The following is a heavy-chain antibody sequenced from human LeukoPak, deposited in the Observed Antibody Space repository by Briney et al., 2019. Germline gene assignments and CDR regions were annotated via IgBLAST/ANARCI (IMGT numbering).Heavy chain of an antibody. V-gene: IGHV3-66*01. CDR1: GVIVRSNY. D-gene: IGHD3-10*01. J-gene: IGHJ4*02. CDR2: LYHGGST. CDR3: ATRRFGELTY. Sequence: GGSLRLSCVGSGVIVRSNYMTWVRQAPGKGLEWVSILYHGGSTYYADSVKGRFSISRDTSKNTLYLQMNSLRVEDTAVYYCATRRFGELTYWGQGTLVTVSS.